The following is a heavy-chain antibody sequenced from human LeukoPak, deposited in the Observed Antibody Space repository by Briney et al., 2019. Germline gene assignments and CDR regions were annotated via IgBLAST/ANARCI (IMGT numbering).Heavy chain of an antibody. CDR3: ARGVGYQLLWGYFDY. CDR2: ISAYNGNT. Sequence: GASVKVSCKASGYTFTSYGISWVRQAPGQGLEWMGWISAYNGNTNYAQKLQGRVTMTTDTSASTAYMELSSLRSEDTAVYYCARGVGYQLLWGYFDYWGQGTLVTVSS. V-gene: IGHV1-18*01. J-gene: IGHJ4*02. CDR1: GYTFTSYG. D-gene: IGHD2-2*01.